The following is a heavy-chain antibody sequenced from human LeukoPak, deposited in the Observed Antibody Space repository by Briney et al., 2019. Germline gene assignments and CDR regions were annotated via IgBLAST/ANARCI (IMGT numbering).Heavy chain of an antibody. V-gene: IGHV4-38-2*02. D-gene: IGHD5-24*01. CDR2: MYHSGST. CDR1: GYSISSGYS. Sequence: SETLSLTCTVSGYSISSGYSWGWIRQPPGKGLEWIGSMYHSGSTYHNPSLKSRVTISVDTSENQVSLKLTSVTAADTAVYYCARVRWLQLGYFDYWGQGTQVTVSS. CDR3: ARVRWLQLGYFDY. J-gene: IGHJ4*02.